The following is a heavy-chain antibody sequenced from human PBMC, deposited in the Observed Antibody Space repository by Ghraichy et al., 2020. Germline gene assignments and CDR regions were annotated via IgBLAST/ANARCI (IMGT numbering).Heavy chain of an antibody. V-gene: IGHV3-9*01. J-gene: IGHJ4*02. CDR2: ISWNSGSI. Sequence: GGSLRLSCAASGFTFDDYAMHWVRQAPGKGLEWVSGISWNSGSIGYADSVKGRFTISRDNAKNSLYLQMNSLRAEDTALYYCAKDPTSHSSGYPYYFDYWGQGTLVTVSS. CDR3: AKDPTSHSSGYPYYFDY. CDR1: GFTFDDYA. D-gene: IGHD3-22*01.